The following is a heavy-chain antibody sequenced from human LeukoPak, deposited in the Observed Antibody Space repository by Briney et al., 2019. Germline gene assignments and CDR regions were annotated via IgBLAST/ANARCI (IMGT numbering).Heavy chain of an antibody. J-gene: IGHJ6*02. CDR3: ASNPYHSGYSGRENYYGMDV. V-gene: IGHV1-69*04. D-gene: IGHD3-22*01. CDR2: IIPILGIA. CDR1: GGTFSSHA. Sequence: ASVKVSCKASGGTFSSHAISWVRQAPGQGLEWMGRIIPILGIANYAQKFQGRVTITADKSTSTAYMELSSLRSEDTAVYYCASNPYHSGYSGRENYYGMDVWGQGTTVTVSS.